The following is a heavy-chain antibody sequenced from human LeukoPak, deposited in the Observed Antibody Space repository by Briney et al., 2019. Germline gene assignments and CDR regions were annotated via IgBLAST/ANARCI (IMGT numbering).Heavy chain of an antibody. CDR3: ASGYGSGSQYNWFDP. Sequence: SETLSLTCAVYGGSFSGYCWSWIRQPPGKGLEWIGEINHSGSTNYNPSLKSRVTISIDTSKNQFSLKLSSVTAADTAVYYCASGYGSGSQYNWFDPWGQGTLVTVSS. CDR1: GGSFSGYC. V-gene: IGHV4-34*01. J-gene: IGHJ5*02. CDR2: INHSGST. D-gene: IGHD3-10*01.